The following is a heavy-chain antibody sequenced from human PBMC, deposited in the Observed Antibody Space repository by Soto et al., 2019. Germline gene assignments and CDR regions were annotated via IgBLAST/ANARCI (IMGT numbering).Heavy chain of an antibody. CDR3: ARDLGSWSDAPYYYGMDV. CDR1: GFTFSSYA. V-gene: IGHV3-30-3*01. CDR2: ISYDGSNK. D-gene: IGHD6-13*01. Sequence: GGSLRLSCAASGFTFSSYAMHWVRQAPGKGLEWVAVISYDGSNKYYADSVKGRFTISRDNSKNTLYLQMNSLRAEDTAVYYCARDLGSWSDAPYYYGMDVWGQGTTVTV. J-gene: IGHJ6*02.